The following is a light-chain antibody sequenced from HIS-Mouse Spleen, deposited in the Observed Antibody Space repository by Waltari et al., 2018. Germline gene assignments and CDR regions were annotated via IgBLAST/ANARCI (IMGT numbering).Light chain of an antibody. V-gene: IGLV2-14*03. Sequence: QSALTQPASVSGSPGQSITISCTGTSSYVGGYNYVSWYQQHPGKAPKLMIYYVSNRPSGVSNRFSGSKSGNTASLTISGLQAEDEADYYCSSYTSSSFNVVFGGGTKLTVL. CDR1: SSYVGGYNY. J-gene: IGLJ2*01. CDR2: YVS. CDR3: SSYTSSSFNVV.